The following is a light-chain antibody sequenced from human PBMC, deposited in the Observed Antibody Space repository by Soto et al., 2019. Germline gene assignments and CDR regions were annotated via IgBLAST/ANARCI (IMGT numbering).Light chain of an antibody. Sequence: DIQMTQSPSTLSASVGDRVTITCRASQSISSLLAWYQQKPGKAPKLLIYKASSLESGVPSRFSGSGSGTAFTLTISSLQPDDFATYYCQQYNSYSYTFGQGTKLEIK. CDR3: QQYNSYSYT. V-gene: IGKV1-5*03. CDR2: KAS. CDR1: QSISSL. J-gene: IGKJ2*01.